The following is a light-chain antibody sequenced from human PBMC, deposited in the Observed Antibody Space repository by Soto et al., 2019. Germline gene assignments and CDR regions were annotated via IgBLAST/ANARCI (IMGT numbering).Light chain of an antibody. CDR1: QSVRSSY. Sequence: EIVLTQSPGIVSLSPGERATLSCRASQSVRSSYLAWYQQKFGQAPRLLIYGTYIRAAGTPDRFSGSGSGTDFTLTISRLEPEDFALYYCQQYGNSITFGGGTKVEIK. V-gene: IGKV3-20*01. CDR2: GTY. CDR3: QQYGNSIT. J-gene: IGKJ4*01.